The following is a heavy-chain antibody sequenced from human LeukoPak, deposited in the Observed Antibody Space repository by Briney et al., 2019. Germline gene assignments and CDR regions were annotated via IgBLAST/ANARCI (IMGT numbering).Heavy chain of an antibody. J-gene: IGHJ1*01. CDR3: ARDGGFGGATRAEYFQH. V-gene: IGHV4-31*03. CDR2: IYYSGST. D-gene: IGHD3-10*01. CDR1: GGSISSGGYY. Sequence: SQTLSLTCTVSGGSISSGGYYWSWIRQHQGKGLERIGYIYYSGSTYYNPSLKSRVTISVDTSKNQFSLKLSSVTAADTAVYYCARDGGFGGATRAEYFQHWGQGTLVTVSS.